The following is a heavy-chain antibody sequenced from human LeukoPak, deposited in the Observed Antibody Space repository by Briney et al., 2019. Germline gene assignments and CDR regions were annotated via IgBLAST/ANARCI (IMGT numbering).Heavy chain of an antibody. CDR1: DGSINGYY. Sequence: PSGTLSLTCTVSDGSINGYYWSWIRQPAGKGLEFIGLFYNSGSTNCNPSLKSRVTMSVDTSKNQFSLKLSSVTAADTAVYYCARVGDYALKDWGQGTLVTVSS. CDR3: ARVGDYALKD. D-gene: IGHD4-17*01. V-gene: IGHV4-4*07. J-gene: IGHJ4*02. CDR2: FYNSGST.